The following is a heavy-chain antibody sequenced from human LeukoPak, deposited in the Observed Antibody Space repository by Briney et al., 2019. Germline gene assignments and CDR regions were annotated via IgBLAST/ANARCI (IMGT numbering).Heavy chain of an antibody. CDR3: ARVRYSYGYDW. Sequence: GGSLRLSCAASGFTFSSYAMSWVRQAPGKGLEWVSAISGSGGSTYYADSVKGRFTISRDNAKNTLYLQMNSLRAEDTAVYYCARVRYSYGYDWWGQGTLVTVSS. CDR1: GFTFSSYA. J-gene: IGHJ4*02. D-gene: IGHD5-18*01. V-gene: IGHV3-23*01. CDR2: ISGSGGST.